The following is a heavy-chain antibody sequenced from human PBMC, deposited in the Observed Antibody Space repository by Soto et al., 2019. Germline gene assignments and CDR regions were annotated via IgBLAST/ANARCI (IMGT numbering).Heavy chain of an antibody. D-gene: IGHD5-18*01. J-gene: IGHJ4*02. CDR1: GFTVSSDY. CDR3: ARGAADTAMVDS. Sequence: EVQLVESGGGLIQPGGSLRLSCAVSGFTVSSDYMSWVRQAPGKGLEWVSIIYSGGATYYADSVKGRFTISRDSSENTLYLQMSSLRAEDTAVYYCARGAADTAMVDSWGQGTLVTVSS. CDR2: IYSGGAT. V-gene: IGHV3-53*01.